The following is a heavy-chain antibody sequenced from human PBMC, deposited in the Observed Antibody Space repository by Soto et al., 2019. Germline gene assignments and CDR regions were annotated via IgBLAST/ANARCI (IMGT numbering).Heavy chain of an antibody. CDR2: IIPMFGTA. J-gene: IGHJ4*02. Sequence: QVQLVQSGAEVKKPESSVKVSCKAPGGTFSTYAISWVRQAPGQGLEWMGGIIPMFGTANYAQRFQDRVTITADESTKTVYMELSRLRSEDTAVYFCASGIQLWLRRINNGYSGWGQGTLVTVSS. V-gene: IGHV1-69*12. CDR1: GGTFSTYA. CDR3: ASGIQLWLRRINNGYSG. D-gene: IGHD5-18*01.